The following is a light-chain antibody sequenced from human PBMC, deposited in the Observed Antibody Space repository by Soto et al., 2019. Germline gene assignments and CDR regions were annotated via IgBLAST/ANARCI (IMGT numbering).Light chain of an antibody. J-gene: IGLJ3*02. Sequence: QPVLTQPASVSGSPGQSITISCTGTSSDVGGYNYVSWFQQHPGKAPKLKIHEVSNRPSGVSNRFSGSKSGYTASLTISELQAEDEADYYCTSFTSSSTGVFGGGTKLTVL. CDR1: SSDVGGYNY. CDR3: TSFTSSSTGV. V-gene: IGLV2-14*03. CDR2: EVS.